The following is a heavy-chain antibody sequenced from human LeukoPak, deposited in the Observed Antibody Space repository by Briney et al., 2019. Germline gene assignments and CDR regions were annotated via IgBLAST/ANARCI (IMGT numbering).Heavy chain of an antibody. CDR1: GYTFTSYG. J-gene: IGHJ4*02. D-gene: IGHD5-18*01. Sequence: ASVKVSCKASGYTFTSYGISWVRQAPGQELEWMGWISAYNGNTNYAQKLQGRVTMTTDTSTSTAYMELRSLRSDDTAVYYCARVLRYSYGYSGLDYWGQGTLVTVSS. CDR2: ISAYNGNT. CDR3: ARVLRYSYGYSGLDY. V-gene: IGHV1-18*01.